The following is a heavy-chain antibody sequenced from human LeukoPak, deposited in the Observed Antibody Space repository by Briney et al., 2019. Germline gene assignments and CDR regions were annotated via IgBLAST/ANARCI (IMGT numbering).Heavy chain of an antibody. CDR1: GFTFSSYS. J-gene: IGHJ4*02. V-gene: IGHV3-30*18. CDR2: ISYDGSNK. Sequence: GGSLRLSCAASGFTFSSYSMNWVRQAPGKGLEWVAVISYDGSNKYYADSVKGRFTISRDNSKNTLYLQMNSLRAEDTAVYYCAKDRGRLGELSSYWGQGTLVTVSS. CDR3: AKDRGRLGELSSY. D-gene: IGHD3-16*02.